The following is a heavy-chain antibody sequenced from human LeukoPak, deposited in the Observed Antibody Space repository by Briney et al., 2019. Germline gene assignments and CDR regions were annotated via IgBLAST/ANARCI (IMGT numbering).Heavy chain of an antibody. CDR2: INHSGST. V-gene: IGHV4-34*01. D-gene: IGHD7-27*01. Sequence: PSETLSLTCAVYGGSFSGYYWSWIRQPPGKGLEWIGEINHSGSTNYNPSLKSRVTISVDTSKNQFSLKLSSVTAADTAVYYCARGNRGNDYWGQGTLVTVSS. CDR3: ARGNRGNDY. J-gene: IGHJ4*02. CDR1: GGSFSGYY.